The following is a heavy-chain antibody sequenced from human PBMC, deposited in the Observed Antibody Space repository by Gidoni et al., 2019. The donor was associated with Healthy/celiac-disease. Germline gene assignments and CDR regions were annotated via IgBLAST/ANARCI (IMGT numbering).Heavy chain of an antibody. D-gene: IGHD4-4*01. V-gene: IGHV4-39*02. Sequence: QLQLQESGPGLVKPSETLSLTCTVSGGSISSIGYYWGWIRQPPGKGLEWIGSIYYSGSTYYNPSLKSRVTISVDTSKNQFSLKLSSVTAADTAVYYCAREAVRTTVTIRGMDVWGQGTTVTVSS. CDR2: IYYSGST. CDR1: GGSISSIGYY. CDR3: AREAVRTTVTIRGMDV. J-gene: IGHJ6*02.